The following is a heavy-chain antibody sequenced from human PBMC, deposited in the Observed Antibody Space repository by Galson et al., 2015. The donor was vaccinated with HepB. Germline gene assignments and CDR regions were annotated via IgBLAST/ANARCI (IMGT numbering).Heavy chain of an antibody. J-gene: IGHJ4*02. CDR2: INAATGDT. Sequence: SVKVSCKASGYTLTGYPIHWVRQAPGQRLEWMGWINAATGDTKYSQKFQGRVTITSDTSASTAYMELSSLRSEDTAVYYCARGAARVWMNSTPDDWGQGAPVAVSS. CDR1: GYTLTGYP. V-gene: IGHV1-3*01. D-gene: IGHD4-11*01. CDR3: ARGAARVWMNSTPDD.